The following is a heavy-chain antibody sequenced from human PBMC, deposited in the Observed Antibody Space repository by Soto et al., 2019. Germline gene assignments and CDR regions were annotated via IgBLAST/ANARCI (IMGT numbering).Heavy chain of an antibody. CDR2: INTGNSS. Sequence: GGSMRLSCAASGFPVSTKYVGWVRQAPGKGLEWVSLINTGNSSFYADSVKGRFTISRDSSKNTLYLQMNSLRVEDTAVYYCVRVVAAAGTWGQGALVTVSS. D-gene: IGHD6-13*01. CDR3: VRVVAAAGT. J-gene: IGHJ5*02. V-gene: IGHV3-53*01. CDR1: GFPVSTKY.